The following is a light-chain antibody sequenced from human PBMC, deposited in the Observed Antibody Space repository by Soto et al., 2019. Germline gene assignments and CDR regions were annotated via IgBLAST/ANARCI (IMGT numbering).Light chain of an antibody. CDR3: QQYNNWGT. CDR1: QSVSSN. CDR2: GAS. V-gene: IGKV3D-15*01. J-gene: IGKJ1*01. Sequence: EIVMTQSPATLSVSPGERATLSCRASQSVSSNLAWYQQKPGQAPRLLIYGASTRGTGIPARFSGSGSGTEFTITISSLQSEDFAVYYCQQYNNWGTFGQGTKVEIK.